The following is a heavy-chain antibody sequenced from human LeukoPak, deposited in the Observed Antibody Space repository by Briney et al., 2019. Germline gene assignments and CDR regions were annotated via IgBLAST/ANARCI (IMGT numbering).Heavy chain of an antibody. J-gene: IGHJ6*02. V-gene: IGHV5-51*01. D-gene: IGHD3-22*01. CDR1: GYSFTSYW. Sequence: HGESLKISCKGSGYSFTSYWIGWVRQMPGKGLEWMGIIYPGDSDARYSPSFQGQVTISADKSISTAYLQWSSLKASDTAMYYCARIYDSSGYYSSYGMDVWGQGITVTVSS. CDR2: IYPGDSDA. CDR3: ARIYDSSGYYSSYGMDV.